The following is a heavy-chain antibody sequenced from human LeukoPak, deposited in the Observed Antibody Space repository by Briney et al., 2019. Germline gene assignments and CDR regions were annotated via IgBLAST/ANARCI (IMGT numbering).Heavy chain of an antibody. CDR1: GFTFSSYS. Sequence: GGSLRLSCAASGFTFSSYSMNWVRQAPGKGLEWVSYISSSSSTIYYADSVKGRFTISRDNAKNSLYLQMNSLRAEDTAVYYCARDLCGGDCYSQDAFDIWGQGTMVTVSS. V-gene: IGHV3-48*04. CDR2: ISSSSSTI. CDR3: ARDLCGGDCYSQDAFDI. D-gene: IGHD2-21*02. J-gene: IGHJ3*02.